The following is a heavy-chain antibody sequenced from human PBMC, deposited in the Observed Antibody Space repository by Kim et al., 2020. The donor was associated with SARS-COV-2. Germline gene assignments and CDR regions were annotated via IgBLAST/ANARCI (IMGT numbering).Heavy chain of an antibody. CDR1: GFTFSSYW. V-gene: IGHV3-7*01. J-gene: IGHJ3*02. CDR3: ARALPLWFGEWGAFDI. D-gene: IGHD3-10*01. Sequence: GGSLRLSCAASGFTFSSYWMSWVRQAPGKGLEWVANIKQDGSEKYYVDSVKGRFTISRDNAKNSLYLQMNSLRAEDTAVYYCARALPLWFGEWGAFDIWGQGTMVTVSS. CDR2: IKQDGSEK.